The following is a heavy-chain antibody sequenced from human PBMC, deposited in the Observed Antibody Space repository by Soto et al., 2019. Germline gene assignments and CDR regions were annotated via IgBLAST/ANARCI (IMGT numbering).Heavy chain of an antibody. CDR3: ARKYTAIIFYWCVIHQYLHSFPTLRSSDL. D-gene: IGHD5-18*01. CDR2: IIPIFGTA. Sequence: GSAVKPSCKARVSRITGYALSCGLQAPGQGQEWMGGIIPIFGTANYAQKFQGRVTITADESTSTAYMELSSLRSEDTAVYYCARKYTAIIFYWCVIHQYLHSFPTLRSSDL. V-gene: IGHV1-69*13. J-gene: IGHJ2*01. CDR1: VSRITGYA.